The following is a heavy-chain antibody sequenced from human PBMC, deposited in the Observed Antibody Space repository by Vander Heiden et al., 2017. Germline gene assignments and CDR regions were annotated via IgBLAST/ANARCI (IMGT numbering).Heavy chain of an antibody. CDR2: IYSSGAT. CDR3: ARCPAPGWFDP. Sequence: QVQLPASGPGLVKPSQTLSLTCTVSGGSISSPNYYWSWVRQTPGKGLDGIGFIYSSGATYYNPSLRSRLDMSLDRAENQFFMKLTAVTAADTAVYFWARCPAPGWFDPGGQGTLVTVSS. V-gene: IGHV4-30-4*01. J-gene: IGHJ5*02. CDR1: GGSISSPNYY.